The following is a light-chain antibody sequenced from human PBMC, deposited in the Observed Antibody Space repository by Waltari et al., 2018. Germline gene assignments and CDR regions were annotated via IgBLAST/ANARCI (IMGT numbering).Light chain of an antibody. CDR1: TSDVGSYDL. CDR3: CSYAGRGTYV. J-gene: IGLJ1*01. Sequence: QSALTQPASVSGTPGQSITISCSGTTSDVGSYDLVSWYQQHPGEAPKPLICEVFKRPPDTSSRFSGAKSGSTASLTISGLQPEDEADYYCCSYAGRGTYVFGSGTKVTVL. CDR2: EVF. V-gene: IGLV2-23*02.